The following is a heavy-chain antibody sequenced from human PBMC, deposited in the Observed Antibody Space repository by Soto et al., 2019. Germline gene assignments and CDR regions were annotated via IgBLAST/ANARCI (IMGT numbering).Heavy chain of an antibody. J-gene: IGHJ3*02. CDR2: ISYSGRT. Sequence: QVQLQESGPGLVKPSQTLSLTCAVSGGSISGNGYYWNWIRQHPGKGLEWIGYISYSGRTFYSPSRKSRVTTSLDTSKNQFSLKLSSVTAADTAIYYCARGSIFGVVLNAFDIWGQGTMVAVSS. V-gene: IGHV4-31*11. D-gene: IGHD3-3*01. CDR1: GGSISGNGYY. CDR3: ARGSIFGVVLNAFDI.